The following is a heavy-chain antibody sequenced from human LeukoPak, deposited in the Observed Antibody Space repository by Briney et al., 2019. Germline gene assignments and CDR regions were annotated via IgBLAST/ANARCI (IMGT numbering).Heavy chain of an antibody. D-gene: IGHD5-18*01. V-gene: IGHV3-7*05. CDR3: AKGYTYGLTRFCFDY. CDR1: GFTFSSYW. J-gene: IGHJ4*02. CDR2: IKQDGSEK. Sequence: GGSLRLSCAASGFTFSSYWMSWVRQAPGKGLEWVANIKQDGSEKYYVDSVKGRFTISRDNSNNTLYLQMNSLRAEDTAVYYCAKGYTYGLTRFCFDYWGQGTLVTVSS.